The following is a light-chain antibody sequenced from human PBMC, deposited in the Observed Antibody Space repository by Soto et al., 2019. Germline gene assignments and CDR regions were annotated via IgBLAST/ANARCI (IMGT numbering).Light chain of an antibody. CDR1: QGIISW. CDR3: QQTNSFPRT. Sequence: DIQMTQSPSSVSASVGDRVTITCRASQGIISWLAWYQQKPGKAPKLLIYAASSLQSGVPSRFSGSGSGTDFTLTITRLQHEDFATYYCQQTNSFPRTFGQGTKVEIK. J-gene: IGKJ1*01. V-gene: IGKV1-12*01. CDR2: AAS.